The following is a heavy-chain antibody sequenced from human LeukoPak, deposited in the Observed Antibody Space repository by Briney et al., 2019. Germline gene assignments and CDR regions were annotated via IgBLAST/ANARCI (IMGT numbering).Heavy chain of an antibody. Sequence: PGGSLRLSCAASGFSFITYDMTWVRQAPGKGLEWVSAISGSVSSTNYADSVKGRFTISRDNSKNTLYLQMNSLRAEDTTVYYCAKNTSGSYFDYWGQGTLVTVSS. D-gene: IGHD1-26*01. CDR3: AKNTSGSYFDY. V-gene: IGHV3-23*01. J-gene: IGHJ4*02. CDR2: ISGSVSST. CDR1: GFSFITYD.